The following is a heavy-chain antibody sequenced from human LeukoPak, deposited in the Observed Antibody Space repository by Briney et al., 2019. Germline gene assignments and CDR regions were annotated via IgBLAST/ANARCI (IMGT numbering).Heavy chain of an antibody. CDR2: IYSGGST. CDR1: GLTVSNNY. V-gene: IGHV3-53*01. CDR3: GKERHWYGGSRPGP. Sequence: PGGSLRLSCAASGLTVSNNYMKWVRQAPGKGLEWVSLIYSGGSTYYADSVKGRFTISRDNPKNTVYLQMNNLRAEDTAVYYCGKERHWYGGSRPGPWGQGNLGTVS. J-gene: IGHJ5*01. D-gene: IGHD2-15*01.